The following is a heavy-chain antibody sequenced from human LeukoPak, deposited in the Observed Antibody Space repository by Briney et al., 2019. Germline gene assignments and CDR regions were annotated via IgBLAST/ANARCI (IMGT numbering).Heavy chain of an antibody. CDR3: ARAIAAAGVDY. CDR2: IYYSGST. V-gene: IGHV4-59*01. J-gene: IGHJ4*02. CDR1: GGSISSYY. D-gene: IGHD6-13*01. Sequence: SETLSLTCTVSGGSISSYYWSWIRQPPGKGLEWIGYIYYSGSTNYNPSLKSRVTISVDTSKNQFSLKLSSVTAADTAVYYCARAIAAAGVDYWGQGTLVTVSS.